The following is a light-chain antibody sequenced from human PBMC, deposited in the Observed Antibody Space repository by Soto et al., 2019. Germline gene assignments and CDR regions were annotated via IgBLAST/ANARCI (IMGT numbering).Light chain of an antibody. J-gene: IGKJ1*01. Sequence: DIVMTQSPLSLPVTPGEPASISCRSSQSLLHSNGYNYLDWYLQRPGQPPQHLIFLATNRATGAADWFRGNGSGTDFTLNINRLEDEDVGIYYCMQYLQTPVTFGQGTKVEIK. CDR2: LAT. V-gene: IGKV2-28*01. CDR3: MQYLQTPVT. CDR1: QSLLHSNGYNY.